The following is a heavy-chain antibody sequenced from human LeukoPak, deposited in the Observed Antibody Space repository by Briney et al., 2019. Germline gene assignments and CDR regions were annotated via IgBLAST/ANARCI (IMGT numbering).Heavy chain of an antibody. CDR1: GFTFSSYS. V-gene: IGHV3-21*01. Sequence: PGGSLRLSCAASGFTFSSYSMNWVRQAPGKGLEWVSSISSSSSYIYYADSVEGRFTISRDNAKNSLYLQMNSLRAEDTAVYYCASSPIAARLDYWGQGTLVTVSS. CDR2: ISSSSSYI. D-gene: IGHD6-6*01. J-gene: IGHJ4*02. CDR3: ASSPIAARLDY.